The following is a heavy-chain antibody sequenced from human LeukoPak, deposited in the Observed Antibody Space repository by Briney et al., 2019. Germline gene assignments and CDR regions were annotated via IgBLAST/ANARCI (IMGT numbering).Heavy chain of an antibody. D-gene: IGHD2-2*01. V-gene: IGHV3-33*01. Sequence: GGSLRLSCAASGFTFSSYGMHWVRQAPGKGLECVAVIWYDGSNKYYADSVKGRFTISRDNSKNTLYLQMNSLRAEDTAVYYCARELNRDCSSTSCYVGYYYYGIDVWGQGTTVTVSS. J-gene: IGHJ6*02. CDR1: GFTFSSYG. CDR2: IWYDGSNK. CDR3: ARELNRDCSSTSCYVGYYYYGIDV.